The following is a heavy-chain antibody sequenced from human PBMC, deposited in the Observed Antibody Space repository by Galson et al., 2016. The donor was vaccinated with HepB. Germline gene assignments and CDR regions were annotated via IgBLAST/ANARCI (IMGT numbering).Heavy chain of an antibody. D-gene: IGHD2-2*01. CDR1: GYTFTNYG. CDR3: ARGYCSSTTCYSYYYSGMDV. J-gene: IGHJ6*02. V-gene: IGHV1-18*01. CDR2: ISAYNGNT. Sequence: SVKVSCKASGYTFTNYGITWVRQAPGQGLEWMGWISAYNGNTNYAQKLQGRVTMTTDTSTSTAYMELRSLRSDDTAVYYCARGYCSSTTCYSYYYSGMDVWGQGTTVTVSS.